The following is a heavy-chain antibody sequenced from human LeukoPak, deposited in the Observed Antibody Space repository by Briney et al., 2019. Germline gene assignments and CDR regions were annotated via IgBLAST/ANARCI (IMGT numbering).Heavy chain of an antibody. CDR1: GYTFTSYG. CDR2: ISAYNGNT. CDR3: ARDRYCSSTSCYHGGYYYYGMDV. D-gene: IGHD2-2*01. J-gene: IGHJ6*02. Sequence: ASVKVSCKASGYTFTSYGISWVRQAPGQGLEWMGWISAYNGNTNYAQKLQGRVTMTTDTSTSTAYMEPRSLRSDDTAVYYCARDRYCSSTSCYHGGYYYYGMDVWGQGTTVTASS. V-gene: IGHV1-18*01.